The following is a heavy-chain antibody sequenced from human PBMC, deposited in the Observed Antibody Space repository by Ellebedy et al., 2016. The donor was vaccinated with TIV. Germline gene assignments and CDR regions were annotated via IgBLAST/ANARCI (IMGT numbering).Heavy chain of an antibody. CDR2: IKYDGSEK. V-gene: IGHV3-7*02. CDR3: ARWYDDSWTGYYT. J-gene: IGHJ5*02. D-gene: IGHD3-3*01. CDR1: GFTFSTYW. Sequence: GESLKISCAASGFTFSTYWMSWVRQAPGKGLEWVANIKYDGSEKYYVKSVKGRFTICRDNAKNSLYLQMDSLRAEDTAVYYCARWYDDSWTGYYTWGQGTLVTVSS.